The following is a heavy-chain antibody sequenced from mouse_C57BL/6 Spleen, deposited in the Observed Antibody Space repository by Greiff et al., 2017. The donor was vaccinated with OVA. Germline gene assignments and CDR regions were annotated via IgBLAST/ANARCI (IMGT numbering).Heavy chain of an antibody. Sequence: VQLQQSGPGLVKPSQSLSLTCSVTGYSITSGYYWNWIRQFPGNKLEWMGYISYDGSNNYNPSLKNRISITRDTSKNQFFLKLNSVTTEDTATYYCARDGDYGNYVTSFDYWGQGTTLTVSS. CDR3: ARDGDYGNYVTSFDY. D-gene: IGHD2-1*01. CDR1: GYSITSGYY. J-gene: IGHJ2*01. CDR2: ISYDGSN. V-gene: IGHV3-6*01.